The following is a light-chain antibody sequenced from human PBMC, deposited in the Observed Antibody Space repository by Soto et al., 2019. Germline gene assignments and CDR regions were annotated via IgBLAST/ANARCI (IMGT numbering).Light chain of an antibody. CDR1: QSVLNSSNNKNY. Sequence: DIVMTQSPDSLAVSLGERATINCKSSQSVLNSSNNKNYLTWYQQRPGQPPKLLIYWASTRESGVPERFSGSGSGTDFPLTISSLQAEDVAVYYCQHWSTFCQGTKVEIK. J-gene: IGKJ2*01. V-gene: IGKV4-1*01. CDR2: WAS. CDR3: QHWST.